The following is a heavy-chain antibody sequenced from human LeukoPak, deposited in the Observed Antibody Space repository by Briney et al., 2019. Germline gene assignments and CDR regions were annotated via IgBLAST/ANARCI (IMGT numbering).Heavy chain of an antibody. V-gene: IGHV4-59*08. D-gene: IGHD3-3*01. J-gene: IGHJ4*02. CDR3: ARGGDFWSGYKYYFDY. CDR2: IYYSGST. CDR1: GGSISSYY. Sequence: TSETLSLTCTVSGGSISSYYWSWIRQPPGKGLEWIGYIYYSGSTNYNPSLKSRVTISVDTSKNQFSLKLSSVTAADTAVYYCARGGDFWSGYKYYFDYWGQGTLVTVSS.